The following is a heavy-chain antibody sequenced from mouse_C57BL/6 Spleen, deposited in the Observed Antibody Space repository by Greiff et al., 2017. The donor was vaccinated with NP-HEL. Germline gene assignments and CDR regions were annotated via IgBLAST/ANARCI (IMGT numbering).Heavy chain of an antibody. D-gene: IGHD2-2*01. V-gene: IGHV1-52*01. CDR3: ARDGYVPYAMDY. Sequence: QVQQVQQPGAELVRPGSSVKLSCKASGYTFTSYWMHWVKQRPIQGLEWIGNIDPSDSETHYNQKFKDKATLTVDKSSSTAYMQLSSLTSEDSAVYYCARDGYVPYAMDYWGQGTSVTVSS. J-gene: IGHJ4*01. CDR1: GYTFTSYW. CDR2: IDPSDSET.